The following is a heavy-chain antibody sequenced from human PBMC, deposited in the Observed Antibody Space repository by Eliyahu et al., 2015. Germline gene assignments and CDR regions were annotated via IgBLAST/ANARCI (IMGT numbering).Heavy chain of an antibody. D-gene: IGHD6-13*01. V-gene: IGHV4-59*08. Sequence: QLQLQESGPGLVKPSETLSLPCTVSXXSISSYYWSWXRXPPGKGLEWIGYIXYXGSTNXNPSLKSRVTISVDTSKNQFSLKLSSVTAADTAVYYCARHGIAAAGWFDPWGQGTLVTVSS. CDR1: XXSISSYY. J-gene: IGHJ5*02. CDR2: IXYXGST. CDR3: ARHGIAAAGWFDP.